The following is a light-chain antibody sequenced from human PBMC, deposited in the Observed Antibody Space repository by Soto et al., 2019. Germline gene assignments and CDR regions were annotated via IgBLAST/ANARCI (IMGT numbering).Light chain of an antibody. CDR1: QGIIDY. J-gene: IGKJ1*01. CDR3: QKYNSAPQT. V-gene: IGKV1-27*01. Sequence: DIQMTQSPSSLSASVGDRVTISCRASQGIIDYLAWYQQKPGKAPKLLIYAASTLQSGVPSRFSGSGAGTDFTLTIRDLQPEDVATYCCQKYNSAPQTFGPGTKVEIK. CDR2: AAS.